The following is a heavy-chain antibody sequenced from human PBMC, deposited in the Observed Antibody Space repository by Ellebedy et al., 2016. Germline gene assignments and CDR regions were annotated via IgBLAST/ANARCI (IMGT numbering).Heavy chain of an antibody. CDR2: MTISGETT. V-gene: IGHV3-48*01. D-gene: IGHD3-16*01. J-gene: IGHJ4*02. CDR3: ARGVNYAFDY. CDR1: GLTISTNA. Sequence: GGSLRLSXAVSGLTISTNAMNWVPHAPGTGLELIAHMTISGETTYYADSVKDRFTMSRDNARNTLYLQMNNLGGEDTAVYYCARGVNYAFDYWGQGALVTVSS.